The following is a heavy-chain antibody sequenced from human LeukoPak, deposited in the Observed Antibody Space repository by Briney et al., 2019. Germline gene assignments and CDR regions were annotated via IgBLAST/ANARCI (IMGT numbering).Heavy chain of an antibody. CDR2: IYSGGST. CDR1: GFTVSSNY. Sequence: GGSLRLSCAASGFTVSSNYVSWVRQAPGKGLEWVSVIYSGGSTYYADSVKGRFTISRDNSKNTLYLQMNSLRAEDTAVYYCARDRTYSSSPVSYGMDVWGQGTTVTVSS. V-gene: IGHV3-66*01. D-gene: IGHD6-6*01. CDR3: ARDRTYSSSPVSYGMDV. J-gene: IGHJ6*02.